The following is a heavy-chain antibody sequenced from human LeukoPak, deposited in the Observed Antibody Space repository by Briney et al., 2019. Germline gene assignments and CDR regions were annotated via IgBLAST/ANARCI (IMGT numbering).Heavy chain of an antibody. CDR1: GYTFTSYY. J-gene: IGHJ4*02. CDR3: ARERVAYSGYAGYFDY. V-gene: IGHV1-46*01. Sequence: ASVKVSCKASGYTFTSYYMHWVRQAPGQGLEWMGIINPSGGSTSYAQKFQGRVTMTRDMSTSTVYMELSSLRSEDTAVYYCARERVAYSGYAGYFDYWGQGTLVTVSS. D-gene: IGHD5-12*01. CDR2: INPSGGST.